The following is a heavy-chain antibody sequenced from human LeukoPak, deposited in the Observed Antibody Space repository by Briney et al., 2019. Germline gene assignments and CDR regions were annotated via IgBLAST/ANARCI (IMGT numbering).Heavy chain of an antibody. D-gene: IGHD2-15*01. V-gene: IGHV4-34*01. CDR3: ARGMRGYCSGGSCSYYYYYYMDV. CDR2: INHSGST. J-gene: IGHJ6*03. Sequence: SETLSLTCAVYGGSFSGYYWSWIRQPPGKGLEWIGEINHSGSTNYNPSLKSRVTISVDTSKNQFSPKLSSVTAADTAVYYCARGMRGYCSGGSCSYYYYYYMDVWGKGTTVTVSS. CDR1: GGSFSGYY.